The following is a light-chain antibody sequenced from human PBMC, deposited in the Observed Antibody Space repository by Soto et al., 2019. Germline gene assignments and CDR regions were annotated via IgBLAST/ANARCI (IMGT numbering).Light chain of an antibody. CDR3: ALYVGTGTVV. CDR1: SGSVLTSYY. CDR2: STN. J-gene: IGLJ2*01. Sequence: QAVVSQEPSFSVSPGGTVTLTCGLTSGSVLTSYYPTWYQQTPGQAPRTLIYSTNIRSSGVPDRFSGSILGNKAALTITGAKADDESDYYCALYVGTGTVVFGEGTQLTVL. V-gene: IGLV8-61*01.